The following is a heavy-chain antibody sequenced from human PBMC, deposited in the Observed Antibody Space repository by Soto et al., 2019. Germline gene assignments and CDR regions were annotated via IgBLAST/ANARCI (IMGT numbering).Heavy chain of an antibody. CDR2: IYWDDDK. J-gene: IGHJ6*02. Sequence: QITLKESGPTLVKPTQTLTLTCTFSGFSLSTGGVGVGWIRQPPGKALEWLALIYWDDDKLYSPSLKSRLTVTKDTSKNQVVLTMTNMDPVDTATYYCAHSRCGGDCLRSYSSHYYYGMDVWGQGTTVTVSS. V-gene: IGHV2-5*02. D-gene: IGHD2-21*02. CDR1: GFSLSTGGVG. CDR3: AHSRCGGDCLRSYSSHYYYGMDV.